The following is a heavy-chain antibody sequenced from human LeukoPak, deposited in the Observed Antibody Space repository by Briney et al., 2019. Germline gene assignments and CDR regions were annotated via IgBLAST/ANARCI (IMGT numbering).Heavy chain of an antibody. CDR3: AKDAGPQQLVFFDS. V-gene: IGHV3-74*01. CDR2: INSDDSRT. D-gene: IGHD6-6*01. CDR1: GFTFSAFW. Sequence: PGGSLRLSCAASGFTFSAFWMHWVRQAPGKGLVWVSRINSDDSRTTYADSVKGRFTISRDNSRSTLYLQMNSLRVEDTAVYYCAKDAGPQQLVFFDSWGQGTLVTVSS. J-gene: IGHJ4*02.